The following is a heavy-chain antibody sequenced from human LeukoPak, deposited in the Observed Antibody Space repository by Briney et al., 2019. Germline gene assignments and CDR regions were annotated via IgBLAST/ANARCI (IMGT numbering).Heavy chain of an antibody. CDR3: ARDLSAEFDF. CDR1: GFPFSSYG. CDR2: LVYDERI. V-gene: IGHV3-33*01. D-gene: IGHD1-14*01. J-gene: IGHJ4*02. Sequence: GGSLRLSCAASGFPFSSYGMHWVRQAPGKGLEWVARLVYDERIDYANSVKGRFSISRDNSKNTLFLDMSDLRVEDTAVYYCARDLSAEFDFWGQGVLVTVSS.